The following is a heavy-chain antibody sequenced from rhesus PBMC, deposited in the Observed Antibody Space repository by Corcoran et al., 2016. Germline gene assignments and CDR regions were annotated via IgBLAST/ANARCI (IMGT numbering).Heavy chain of an antibody. CDR1: GFTFSSYE. CDR3: TSANYN. D-gene: IGHD3-3*01. Sequence: DVQLVESGGGLVKPGGYLRLSWVASGFTFSSYEMHWVRQAPGKGLEWVSVFGESGDTTYYATSVKGRFTISRANAKNSLFLQMHSLRAEDTAVYYCTSANYNWGQGVVVTVSS. CDR2: FGESGDTT. V-gene: IGHV3-100*02. J-gene: IGHJ6*01.